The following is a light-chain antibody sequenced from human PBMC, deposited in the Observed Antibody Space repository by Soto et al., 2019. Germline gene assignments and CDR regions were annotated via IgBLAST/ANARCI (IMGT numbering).Light chain of an antibody. J-gene: IGKJ5*01. V-gene: IGKV3-15*01. Sequence: EIVLTQAPATLSLSPGERTPLSCRASQSISSNLAWYQQKPGQAPRLXXYGASTRATGIPARFSGSGSGTEFTLTISSLQSEDFAVYYCQQYNNWPPITFGQGTRLEIK. CDR3: QQYNNWPPIT. CDR1: QSISSN. CDR2: GAS.